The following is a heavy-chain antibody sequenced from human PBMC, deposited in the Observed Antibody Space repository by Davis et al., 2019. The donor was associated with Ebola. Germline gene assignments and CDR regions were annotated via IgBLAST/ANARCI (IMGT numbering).Heavy chain of an antibody. CDR3: ARVNYDTSGYYYFDY. CDR2: INHRGST. J-gene: IGHJ4*02. D-gene: IGHD3-22*01. CDR1: GGSFSGYQ. V-gene: IGHV4-34*01. Sequence: PSETLSLTCAVYGGSFSGYQWSWIRQPPGEGLEWIGEINHRGSTNYNPSLKSRVTILVDKSKNQFSLKLSSVTAADTAVYYCARVNYDTSGYYYFDYWGQGTLVTVSS.